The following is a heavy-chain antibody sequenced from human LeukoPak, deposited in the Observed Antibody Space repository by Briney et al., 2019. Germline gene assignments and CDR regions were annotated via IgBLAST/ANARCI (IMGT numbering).Heavy chain of an antibody. D-gene: IGHD3-16*02. J-gene: IGHJ4*02. Sequence: ASVKVSCKASGGTFSSYAISWVRQAPGQGLEWTGGIIPIFGTANYAQKFQGRATITADESTSTAYMELSSLRSEDTAVYYCARGSGDYVWGSYRFPSLDYWGQGTLVTVSS. V-gene: IGHV1-69*13. CDR3: ARGSGDYVWGSYRFPSLDY. CDR2: IIPIFGTA. CDR1: GGTFSSYA.